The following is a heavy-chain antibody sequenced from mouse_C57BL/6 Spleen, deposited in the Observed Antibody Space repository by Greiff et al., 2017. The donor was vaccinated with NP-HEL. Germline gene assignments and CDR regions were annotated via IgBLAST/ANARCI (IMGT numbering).Heavy chain of an antibody. CDR1: GFTFSSYT. CDR3: ASHEGAAQALGY. J-gene: IGHJ2*01. V-gene: IGHV5-9*01. CDR2: ISGGGGNT. Sequence: EVKVVESGGGLVKPGGSLKLSCAASGFTFSSYTMSWVRQTPEKRLEWVATISGGGGNTYYPDSVKGRVTISRVTAKNTLYLQMSSLRSEDTALYYCASHEGAAQALGYWGQGTPLPVSS. D-gene: IGHD3-2*02.